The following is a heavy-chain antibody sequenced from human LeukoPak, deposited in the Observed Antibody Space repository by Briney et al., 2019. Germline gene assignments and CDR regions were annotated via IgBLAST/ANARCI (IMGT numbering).Heavy chain of an antibody. V-gene: IGHV1-2*02. D-gene: IGHD1-26*01. CDR1: GYTFTGYY. J-gene: IGHJ4*02. CDR2: INPNSGGP. CDR3: ARSPIVGARYYFDY. Sequence: GASVKDSCKASGYTFTGYYMHWVRQAPGQGLEWMGWINPNSGGPNYARKFQGRVTMTRDTSISTAYMDLSRLRSDDTAVYYCARSPIVGARYYFDYWGQGTLVTVSS.